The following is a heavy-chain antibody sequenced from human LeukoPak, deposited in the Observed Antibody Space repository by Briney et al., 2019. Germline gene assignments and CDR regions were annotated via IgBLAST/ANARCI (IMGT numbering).Heavy chain of an antibody. J-gene: IGHJ4*02. D-gene: IGHD3-10*01. V-gene: IGHV3-53*04. CDR1: GFTVSSNY. CDR2: IYSGGST. CDR3: ASSPGFGESPADY. Sequence: GGSLRLSCAASGFTVSSNYMSWVRQAPGKGLEWASVIYSGGSTYYADSVKGRFTISRHNSKNTLYLQMNSLRAEDTAVYYCASSPGFGESPADYWGQGTLVTVSS.